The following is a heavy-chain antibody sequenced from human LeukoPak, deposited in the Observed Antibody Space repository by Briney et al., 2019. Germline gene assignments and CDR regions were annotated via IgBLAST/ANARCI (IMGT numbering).Heavy chain of an antibody. CDR1: GFTFDDYA. V-gene: IGHV3-9*01. D-gene: IGHD5-18*01. Sequence: GGSLRLSCAASGFTFDDYAMHWVRQAPGKGLEWVSGISWNSGSIGYADSVKGRFTISRDNAKNSLYLQMNSLRAEDTALYYCAKDLGYSYGSLDYWGQGTLVTVSP. CDR2: ISWNSGSI. J-gene: IGHJ4*02. CDR3: AKDLGYSYGSLDY.